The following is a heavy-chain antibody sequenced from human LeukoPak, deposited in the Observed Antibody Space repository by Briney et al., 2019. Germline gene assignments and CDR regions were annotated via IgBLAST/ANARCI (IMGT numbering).Heavy chain of an antibody. CDR2: ISAYNGNT. J-gene: IGHJ4*02. D-gene: IGHD5-18*01. V-gene: IGHV1-18*01. CDR1: GYTFTSYD. Sequence: ASVKVSCKASGYTFTSYDINWVRQATGQGLEWMGWISAYNGNTNYAQKLQGRVTMTTDTSTSTAYMELRSLRSDDTAVYYCARDQSGYSYGYWGQGTLVTVSS. CDR3: ARDQSGYSYGY.